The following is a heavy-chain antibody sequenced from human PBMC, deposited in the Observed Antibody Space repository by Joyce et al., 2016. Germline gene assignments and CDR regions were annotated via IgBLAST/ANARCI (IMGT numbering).Heavy chain of an antibody. CDR3: ARGREGPPLPLDH. D-gene: IGHD2-21*02. CDR1: GGPFTSYF. V-gene: IGHV4-34*01. J-gene: IGHJ4*02. CDR2: FNSFGRT. Sequence: QGRLQQWGAGLVRPSETMSLTCAVYGGPFTSYFWSWVRQPPGKGLEWIGEFNSFGRTNYHPFFKSRVTMSRDTSKIHCSVTLSAVTAADTAIYYCARGREGPPLPLDHWGQGTMVTVSS.